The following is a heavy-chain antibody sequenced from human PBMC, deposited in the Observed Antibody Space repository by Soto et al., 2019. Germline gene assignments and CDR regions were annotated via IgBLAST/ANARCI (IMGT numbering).Heavy chain of an antibody. CDR2: ISVYNGNT. CDR3: ARDLDGSGSYYTDF. CDR1: GYTFTSAG. Sequence: QVQLVQSGAEVKKPGASVKVSCKASGYTFTSAGISWVRQAPGQGLEWMGWISVYNGNTKYAQSVQGRVTMTTDTSTSTAYMELRSLTSDDTVVYYCARDLDGSGSYYTDFWGQGTLVTVAA. D-gene: IGHD3-10*01. J-gene: IGHJ4*02. V-gene: IGHV1-18*01.